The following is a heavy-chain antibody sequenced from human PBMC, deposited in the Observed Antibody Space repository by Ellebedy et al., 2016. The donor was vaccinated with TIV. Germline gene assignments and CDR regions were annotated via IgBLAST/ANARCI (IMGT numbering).Heavy chain of an antibody. D-gene: IGHD5-18*01. J-gene: IGHJ6*03. Sequence: ASVKVSXKASGYTFTSYDIHWVRQAPGQGLEWMGWVNPNSGYTGYAQMFQGRVTMTRNTSINTAYMEPRSLRSDDTAVYYCGTPMVGDFSYYYMDVWGKGTTVTVSS. CDR1: GYTFTSYD. V-gene: IGHV1-8*01. CDR3: GTPMVGDFSYYYMDV. CDR2: VNPNSGYT.